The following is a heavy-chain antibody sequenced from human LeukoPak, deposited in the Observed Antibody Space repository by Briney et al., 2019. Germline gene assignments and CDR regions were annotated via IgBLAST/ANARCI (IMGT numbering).Heavy chain of an antibody. J-gene: IGHJ4*02. CDR2: IISSAAST. V-gene: IGHV3-23*01. CDR3: AKSAPSKY. CDR1: GLTFGDYA. D-gene: IGHD4-4*01. Sequence: GGSLRLSCTVSGLTFGDYAMSWVRQAPGKGLEWVSHIISSAASTDYADSVKGRFTISRDDSKNTLYLQMTSLRAEDTAVYYCAKSAPSKYWGQGTLVTVSS.